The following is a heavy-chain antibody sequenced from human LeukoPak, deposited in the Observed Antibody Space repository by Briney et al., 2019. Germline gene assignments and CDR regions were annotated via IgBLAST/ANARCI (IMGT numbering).Heavy chain of an antibody. CDR3: ARGDFGL. Sequence: GGSLRLSRAPSRLMATSNYMSWVREAPGKGLEWVSIVFSGGATYYAASVKGRFSIARVSSQNAVYLQMNSLRAENTAVYYCARGDFGLWGQGTLVTVSS. D-gene: IGHD3-10*01. J-gene: IGHJ4*02. CDR2: VFSGGAT. V-gene: IGHV3-53*01. CDR1: RLMATSNY.